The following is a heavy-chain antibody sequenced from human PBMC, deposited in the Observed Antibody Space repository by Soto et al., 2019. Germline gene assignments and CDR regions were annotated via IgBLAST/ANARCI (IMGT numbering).Heavy chain of an antibody. Sequence: SVKVSCKASGGTFSSYTISWVRQAPGQGLEWMGRIIPILGIANYAQKFQGRVTITADKSTSTAYMELSSLRSEDTAVYYCATGLMGIAAAAFDPWGQGTLVTVSS. CDR3: ATGLMGIAAAAFDP. V-gene: IGHV1-69*02. D-gene: IGHD6-13*01. J-gene: IGHJ5*02. CDR2: IIPILGIA. CDR1: GGTFSSYT.